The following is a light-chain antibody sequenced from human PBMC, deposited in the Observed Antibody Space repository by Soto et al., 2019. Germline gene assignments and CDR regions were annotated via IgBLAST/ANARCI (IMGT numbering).Light chain of an antibody. CDR3: QQYGSSPIT. CDR1: QSVSSSY. Sequence: EIVLTQSPGTLSLSPGERATLSCRSSQSVSSSYLAWYQQKPGQAPKLLIYGASSRATGIPDRFSGSGSGTDFTLTISGLEPEDFAVYYCQQYGSSPITFGQGTRLEIK. V-gene: IGKV3-20*01. J-gene: IGKJ5*01. CDR2: GAS.